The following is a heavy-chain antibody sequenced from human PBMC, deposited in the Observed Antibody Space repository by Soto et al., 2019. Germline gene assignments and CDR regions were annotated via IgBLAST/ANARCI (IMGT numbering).Heavy chain of an antibody. D-gene: IGHD1-26*01. CDR2: IYPGDSDT. J-gene: IGHJ5*02. CDR3: ARRYTGSYFEPYNWFDP. CDR1: GYSFTSYW. V-gene: IGHV5-51*01. Sequence: GESLKISCKISGYSFTSYWIGWVRQMPGKGLEWMGIIYPGDSDTRYSPSFQGHVTISVDTSISTAYLQWTSLKASDTAMYYCARRYTGSYFEPYNWFDPRGQGTLVTVSS.